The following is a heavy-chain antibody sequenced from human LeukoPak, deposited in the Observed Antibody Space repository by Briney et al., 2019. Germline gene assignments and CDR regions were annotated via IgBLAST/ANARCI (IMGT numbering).Heavy chain of an antibody. CDR2: IYTSGST. V-gene: IGHV4-4*09. J-gene: IGHJ6*03. D-gene: IGHD5-18*01. Sequence: SETLSLTCTVSGGSISSYYWSWIRQPPGKGLEWIGYIYTSGSTNYNPSLKSRVTISVDTSKNQFSLKLSSVTAADTAVYYCARHSSYGDINYYYYYMDVWGQGTLVTVSS. CDR3: ARHSSYGDINYYYYYMDV. CDR1: GGSISSYY.